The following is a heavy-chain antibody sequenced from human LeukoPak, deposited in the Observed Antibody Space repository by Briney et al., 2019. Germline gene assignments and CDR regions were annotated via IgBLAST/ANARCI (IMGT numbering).Heavy chain of an antibody. V-gene: IGHV3-11*01. CDR1: GFTFSDYY. D-gene: IGHD3-10*01. Sequence: GGSLRLSCAASGFTFSDYYMSWIRQAPGKGLEWVSYISSSGSTIYYADSVKGRFTISRDNAKNSLYLQMNSLRAEDAAVYYCARSMVRGGSLIDYWGQGTLVTVSS. CDR3: ARSMVRGGSLIDY. CDR2: ISSSGSTI. J-gene: IGHJ4*02.